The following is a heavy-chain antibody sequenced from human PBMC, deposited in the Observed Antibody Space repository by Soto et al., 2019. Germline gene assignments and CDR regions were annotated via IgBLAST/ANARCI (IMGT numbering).Heavy chain of an antibody. CDR2: FYYSGST. Sequence: SETLSLTCTVSGGSISSSSYYWGWIRQSPGKGLEWIGSFYYSGSTYYNPSLKSRVTISVDTSKNQFSLKLTSVTAADTAVYYCARGEDYYHTSGYYMNWFDPWGQGTLVTVS. D-gene: IGHD3-22*01. CDR1: GGSISSSSYY. V-gene: IGHV4-39*01. J-gene: IGHJ5*02. CDR3: ARGEDYYHTSGYYMNWFDP.